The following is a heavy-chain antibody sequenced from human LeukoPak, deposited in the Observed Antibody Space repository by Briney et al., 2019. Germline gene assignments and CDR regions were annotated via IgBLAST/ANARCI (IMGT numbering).Heavy chain of an antibody. J-gene: IGHJ4*02. CDR1: GGSFSGYY. D-gene: IGHD1-26*01. V-gene: IGHV4-34*01. CDR2: INHSGST. Sequence: SETLSLTCAVYGGSFSGYYWSWIRQPPGKGLEWIGEINHSGSTYYNPSLKSRVTISVDTSKNQFSLKLSSVTAADTAVYYCARSSGSYSEVDYWGQGTLVTVSS. CDR3: ARSSGSYSEVDY.